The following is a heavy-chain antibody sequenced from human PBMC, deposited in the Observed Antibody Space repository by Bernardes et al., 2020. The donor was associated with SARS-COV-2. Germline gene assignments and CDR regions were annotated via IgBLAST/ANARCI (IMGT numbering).Heavy chain of an antibody. CDR1: GYMLTSYG. Sequence: ASVKVSCKASGYMLTSYGISWERQAPVQGLEWMGWISVQFGTTKYARNMETRLTMTADTSTTTAYMELRGLTSDDAAVYYCVRENFYESTTLRRASDGDYWGQGTQVTVSS. CDR3: VRENFYESTTLRRASDGDY. D-gene: IGHD3-22*01. CDR2: ISVQFGTT. V-gene: IGHV1-18*01. J-gene: IGHJ4*02.